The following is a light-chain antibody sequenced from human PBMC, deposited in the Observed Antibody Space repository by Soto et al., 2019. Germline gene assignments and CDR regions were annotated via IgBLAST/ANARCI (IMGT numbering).Light chain of an antibody. CDR2: DAS. V-gene: IGKV1-5*01. J-gene: IGKJ1*01. CDR3: QQYNSYSWT. CDR1: QSISSY. Sequence: IQMTQSPSSVSASVGDRVTITCRASQSISSYLNWYQQKPGKAPKLLIYDASSLESGVPSRFSGSGSGTEFTLTISSLQPDDFATYYCQQYNSYSWTFGQGTKVDIK.